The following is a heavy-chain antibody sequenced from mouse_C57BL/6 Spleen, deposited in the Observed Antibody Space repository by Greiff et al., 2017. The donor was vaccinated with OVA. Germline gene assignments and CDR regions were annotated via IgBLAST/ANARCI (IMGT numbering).Heavy chain of an antibody. V-gene: IGHV1-52*01. J-gene: IGHJ4*01. D-gene: IGHD4-1*01. CDR1: GYTFTSYW. CDR2: IDPSDSET. CDR3: AREGNWDVYAMDY. Sequence: VQLQQPGAELVRPGSSVKLSCKASGYTFTSYWMHWVKQRPIQGLEWIGNIDPSDSETHYNQKFKDKATLTVDKSSSTAYMQLSSLTSEDSAVYYCAREGNWDVYAMDYWGQGTSVTVSS.